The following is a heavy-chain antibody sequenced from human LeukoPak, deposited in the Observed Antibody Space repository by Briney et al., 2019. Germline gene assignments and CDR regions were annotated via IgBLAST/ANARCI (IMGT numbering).Heavy chain of an antibody. CDR3: ARGGYSGYDAGCLFDY. D-gene: IGHD5-12*01. V-gene: IGHV4-34*01. CDR1: GGSFSGYY. J-gene: IGHJ4*02. Sequence: PSETLSLTCAVYGGSFSGYYWSWIRQPPGKGLEWIGEINHSGSTNYNPSLKSRVTISVDTSKNQFSLKLSSVTAADTAVYYCARGGYSGYDAGCLFDYWGQGTLVTVSS. CDR2: INHSGST.